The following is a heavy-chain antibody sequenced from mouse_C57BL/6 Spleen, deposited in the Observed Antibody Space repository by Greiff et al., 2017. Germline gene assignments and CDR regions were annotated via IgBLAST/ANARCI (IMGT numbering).Heavy chain of an antibody. Sequence: EVQRVESGGGLVKPGGSLKLSCAASGFTFSSYAMSWVRQTPEKRLEWVATISDGGSYTYYPDNVKGRFTISRDNAKNNLYLQMSHLKSEDTAMYYCARETRTGYFDYWGQGTTLTVSS. CDR3: ARETRTGYFDY. V-gene: IGHV5-4*01. J-gene: IGHJ2*01. D-gene: IGHD4-1*01. CDR2: ISDGGSYT. CDR1: GFTFSSYA.